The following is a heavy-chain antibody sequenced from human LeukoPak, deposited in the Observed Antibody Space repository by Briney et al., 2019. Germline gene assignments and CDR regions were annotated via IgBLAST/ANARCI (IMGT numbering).Heavy chain of an antibody. D-gene: IGHD6-13*01. CDR1: GYSISSGYY. Sequence: SETLSLTCAVSGYSISSGYYWGWIRQPPAKGLESIGSIYHSGNTYYNPSLKSRVTISVDTSRNEFSLKLSSVTAADTAVYYCASLGYSSSWHHYGAFDIWGQGTMVTVSS. V-gene: IGHV4-38-2*01. CDR2: IYHSGNT. J-gene: IGHJ3*02. CDR3: ASLGYSSSWHHYGAFDI.